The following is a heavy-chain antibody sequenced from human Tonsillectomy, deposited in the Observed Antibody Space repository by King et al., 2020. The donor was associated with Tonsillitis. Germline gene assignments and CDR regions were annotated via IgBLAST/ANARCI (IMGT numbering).Heavy chain of an antibody. D-gene: IGHD3-22*01. Sequence: QLVQSGAEVKRPGSSVKVSCKASGGTFSSYAISWVRQAPGQGLEWMGGIIPFFGSANYAQKFQGRVTFTADESTSTAYMELSSLRSEDTAMYYCASDCYPTFSDSSAYRDSYYYAMDVWGQGTTVTVSS. CDR2: IIPFFGSA. V-gene: IGHV1-69*12. J-gene: IGHJ6*02. CDR3: ASDCYPTFSDSSAYRDSYYYAMDV. CDR1: GGTFSSYA.